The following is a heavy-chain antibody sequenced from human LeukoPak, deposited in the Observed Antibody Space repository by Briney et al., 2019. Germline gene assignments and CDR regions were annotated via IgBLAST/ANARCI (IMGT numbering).Heavy chain of an antibody. D-gene: IGHD2-21*02. CDR3: ARELPREVTLDS. V-gene: IGHV3-74*01. CDR1: EFDFFSYG. CDR2: IFTDGSTT. J-gene: IGHJ5*01. Sequence: GGSLRLSCVASEFDFFSYGMQWVRQGPGKGLVWVSRIFTDGSTTSYADSVKGRFTISRDNAKNTLYLEMKSLRVEDTAVYYCARELPREVTLDSWGQGTLVTVSP.